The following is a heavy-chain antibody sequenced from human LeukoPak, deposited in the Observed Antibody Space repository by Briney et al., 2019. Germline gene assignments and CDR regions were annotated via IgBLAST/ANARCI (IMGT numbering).Heavy chain of an antibody. Sequence: QPGGSLRLSCAASGFTFSSYAMSWVRQAPGKGLEWVSAFSGSGGYTYYADSVKGRFTISRDNSKNTLSLQMNSLIVEDTAVYYCAKDATGNGSPYYFDHWGRGTLVTVSS. CDR2: FSGSGGYT. V-gene: IGHV3-23*01. CDR1: GFTFSSYA. J-gene: IGHJ4*02. CDR3: AKDATGNGSPYYFDH. D-gene: IGHD6-19*01.